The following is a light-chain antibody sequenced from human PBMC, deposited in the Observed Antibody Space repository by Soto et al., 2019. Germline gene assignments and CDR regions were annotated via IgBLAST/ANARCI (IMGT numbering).Light chain of an antibody. CDR2: SNN. CDR3: ASWDDSLNGRAV. Sequence: QSVLTQPPSASGTPGQRVTISCSGSSSNIGSNTVNWYQQLPGTAPKLLIYSNNQRPSGVPDRVSGSKSGTSASLAISGLQSEDEADYYCASWDDSLNGRAVFGGGTQLTVL. CDR1: SSNIGSNT. V-gene: IGLV1-44*01. J-gene: IGLJ7*01.